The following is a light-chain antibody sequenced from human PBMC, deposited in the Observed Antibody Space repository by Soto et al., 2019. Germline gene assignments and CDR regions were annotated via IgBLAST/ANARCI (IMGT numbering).Light chain of an antibody. CDR1: ENIYGY. CDR3: QQYSAYPLT. V-gene: IGKV1-5*03. CDR2: WAS. Sequence: DIHLTQSPSILSASVGDRVTITCRASENIYGYLAWYQQKPGEAPKLLIYWASTLVSGVPSRFTGGESGTEFTLTISDLQPDDFATYFCQQYSAYPLTFGGVTKVDVK. J-gene: IGKJ4*01.